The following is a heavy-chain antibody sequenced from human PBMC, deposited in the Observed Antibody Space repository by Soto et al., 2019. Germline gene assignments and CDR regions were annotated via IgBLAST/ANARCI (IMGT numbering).Heavy chain of an antibody. D-gene: IGHD2-21*02. CDR1: GFNVNSDY. CDR3: TRDGLGLGRLSLFEY. Sequence: EVQLVESGGGLIHPGGSLRLSCAASGFNVNSDYMNWDRQTPGKGLEWVASIYSGETTYYADSVRGRFTISSDKSKNTLYFQLSSLRIEDTAVYYCTRDGLGLGRLSLFEYWGQGVLVNVSS. J-gene: IGHJ4*02. CDR2: IYSGETT. V-gene: IGHV3-53*01.